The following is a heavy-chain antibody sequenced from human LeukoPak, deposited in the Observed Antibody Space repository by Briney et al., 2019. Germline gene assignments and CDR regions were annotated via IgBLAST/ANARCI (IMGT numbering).Heavy chain of an antibody. CDR1: GYTFTGYY. D-gene: IGHD3-22*01. CDR2: IIPIFGTA. CDR3: ARALHNSGYYYPAFDI. Sequence: ASVKVSCKASGYTFTGYYMHWVRQAPGQGLEWMGGIIPIFGTANYAQKFQGRVTITADESTSTAYMELSSLRSGDTAVYYCARALHNSGYYYPAFDIWGQGTMVTVSS. V-gene: IGHV1-69*13. J-gene: IGHJ3*02.